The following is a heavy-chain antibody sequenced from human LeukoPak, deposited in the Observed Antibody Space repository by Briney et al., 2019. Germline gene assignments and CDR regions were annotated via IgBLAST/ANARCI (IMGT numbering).Heavy chain of an antibody. V-gene: IGHV3-9*01. CDR1: GFTFDDYA. D-gene: IGHD3-9*01. CDR2: ISWNGDSI. J-gene: IGHJ4*02. CDR3: ARDMKLRYFDWLPSEGCFDY. Sequence: GRSLRLSCAASGFTFDDYAIHWVRQVPGKGLEWVSSISWNGDSIGYADSVKGRFTISRDNAKNSLYLQMNSLRAEDTAVYYCARDMKLRYFDWLPSEGCFDYWGQGTVVTVSS.